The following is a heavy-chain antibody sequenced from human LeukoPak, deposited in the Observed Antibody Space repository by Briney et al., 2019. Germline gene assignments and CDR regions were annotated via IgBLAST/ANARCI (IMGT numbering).Heavy chain of an antibody. CDR2: IKQDGSEK. CDR1: GFTFSSYA. CDR3: ARDLRGSGWYFDY. J-gene: IGHJ4*02. Sequence: GGSLRLSCAASGFTFSSYAMSWVRQAPGKGLEWVANIKQDGSEKYYVDSVKGRFTISRDNAKNSLYLQMDSLSAEDTAVYYCARDLRGSGWYFDYWGQGTLVTVSS. D-gene: IGHD6-19*01. V-gene: IGHV3-7*01.